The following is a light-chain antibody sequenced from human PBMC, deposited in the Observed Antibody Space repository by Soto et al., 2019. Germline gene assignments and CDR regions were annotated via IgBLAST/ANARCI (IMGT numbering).Light chain of an antibody. CDR1: QSVSSY. V-gene: IGKV3-11*01. J-gene: IGKJ2*01. CDR2: DAS. CDR3: QQYTNTNNPLM. Sequence: EIVMTQSPATLSLSPWERATLSCRASQSVSSYLAWYQQKPGQAPRLLIYDASNRATGIPARLSGSGSGTEFTLIIRSLQPDDSATYYGQQYTNTNNPLMFGQGTKVDIK.